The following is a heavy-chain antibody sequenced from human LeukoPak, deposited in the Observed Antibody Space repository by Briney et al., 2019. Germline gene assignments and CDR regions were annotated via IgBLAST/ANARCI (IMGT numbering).Heavy chain of an antibody. CDR2: IYSGGST. V-gene: IGHV3-66*01. D-gene: IGHD3-16*01. CDR1: GFTFSSYA. Sequence: GGSLRLSCAASGFTFSSYAMSWVRQAPGKGLEWVSVIYSGGSTYYADSVKGRFTISRDNSKNTLYLQMNSLRAEDTAVYYCARVLGGAIDYWGQGTLVTVSS. CDR3: ARVLGGAIDY. J-gene: IGHJ4*02.